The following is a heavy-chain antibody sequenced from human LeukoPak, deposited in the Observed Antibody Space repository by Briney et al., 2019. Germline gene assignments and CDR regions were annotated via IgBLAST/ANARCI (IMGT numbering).Heavy chain of an antibody. D-gene: IGHD2-2*01. Sequence: PSETLSLTCTVSDGSISSYYWSWIRQPPGKGLEWIGYIFTSGNTNYNPSLKSRVTISVDTSKNQFSLRLNSVTAADTAVYFCAITECSSTSCSKGFDYWGQGTLVTVSS. CDR2: IFTSGNT. CDR3: AITECSSTSCSKGFDY. CDR1: DGSISSYY. V-gene: IGHV4-4*09. J-gene: IGHJ4*02.